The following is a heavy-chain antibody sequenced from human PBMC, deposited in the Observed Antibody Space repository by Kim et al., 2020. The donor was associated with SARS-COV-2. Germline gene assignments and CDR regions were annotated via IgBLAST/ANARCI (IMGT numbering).Heavy chain of an antibody. CDR1: GFTFNSYD. CDR2: IGPAGDT. D-gene: IGHD2-15*01. V-gene: IGHV3-13*01. Sequence: GVSLRLSCAASGFTFNSYDMHWVRRATGKGLEWVSDIGPAGDTYYPDSVKGRFTISRENAKNSLYLQMNNLRAGDTAVYYCARSPGRLGYCSGGSCYRDWYFDLWGRGTLVTVSS. J-gene: IGHJ2*01. CDR3: ARSPGRLGYCSGGSCYRDWYFDL.